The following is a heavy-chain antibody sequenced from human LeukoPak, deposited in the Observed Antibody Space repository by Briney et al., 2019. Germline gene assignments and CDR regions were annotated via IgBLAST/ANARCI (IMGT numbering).Heavy chain of an antibody. CDR1: GGSISSSNW. J-gene: IGHJ4*02. V-gene: IGHV4-4*02. D-gene: IGHD6-6*01. CDR2: IYHSGST. CDR3: ARDSRIAARRGFDY. Sequence: PSETLSLTCAVSGGSISSSNWWSWDRQPPGKGLEWIGEIYHSGSTNYNPSLESRVTISVDKSKNQFSLKLSSVTAADTAVYYCARDSRIAARRGFDYWGQGTLVTVSS.